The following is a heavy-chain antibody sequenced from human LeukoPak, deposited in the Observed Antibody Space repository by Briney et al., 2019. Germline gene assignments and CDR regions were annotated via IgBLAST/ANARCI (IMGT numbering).Heavy chain of an antibody. CDR3: ARGRGVPYYYDSSGYYPADY. Sequence: PSETLSLTSTVSGGSISGSSYYWGWIRQPPGKGLEWIGRIYYSGSTYYNPSLKSRVTISVDTSKNQFSLKLSSVTAADTAVYYCARGRGVPYYYDSSGYYPADYWGQGTLVTVSS. J-gene: IGHJ4*02. V-gene: IGHV4-39*07. CDR2: IYYSGST. D-gene: IGHD3-22*01. CDR1: GGSISGSSYY.